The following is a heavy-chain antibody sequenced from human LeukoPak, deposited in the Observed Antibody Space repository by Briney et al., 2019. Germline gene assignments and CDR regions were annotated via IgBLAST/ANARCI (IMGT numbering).Heavy chain of an antibody. V-gene: IGHV3-7*01. CDR2: IKHDGSEM. Sequence: GGSLRLSCTASGFTFSYYWMGWVRQAPGKGPEWVANIKHDGSEMFYVDSVRSRFTISRDNAKNSLYLQLSSLRVEDTAVYYCARPSYTSGSYFDYWGQGSLVTVS. D-gene: IGHD3-10*01. CDR1: GFTFSYYW. CDR3: ARPSYTSGSYFDY. J-gene: IGHJ4*02.